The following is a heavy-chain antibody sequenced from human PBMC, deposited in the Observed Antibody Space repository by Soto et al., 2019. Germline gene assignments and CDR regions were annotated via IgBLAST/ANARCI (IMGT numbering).Heavy chain of an antibody. CDR3: TRSYSGGAGVDF. J-gene: IGHJ4*02. CDR1: GYSFTSYY. CDR2: INPSGDGT. V-gene: IGHV1-46*01. Sequence: QVQLVQSGAEVRKPGASVKVSCRASGYSFTSYYMHWVRQAPGQGLEWVGIINPSGDGTTYTQKFQGRATVYRDTSTSTVYLELSSLTSEDAAVYYGTRSYSGGAGVDFWGQGTLVTVSS. D-gene: IGHD1-26*01.